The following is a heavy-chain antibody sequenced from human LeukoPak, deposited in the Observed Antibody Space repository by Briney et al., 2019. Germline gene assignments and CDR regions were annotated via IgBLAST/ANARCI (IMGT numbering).Heavy chain of an antibody. CDR1: GYTFTSYD. V-gene: IGHV1-8*01. J-gene: IGHJ4*02. CDR3: ARGRRCSGGSCYSVWLY. CDR2: KNPNSGNT. D-gene: IGHD2-15*01. Sequence: GASVKVSCKASGYTFTSYDINWVRQATGQGLEWMGWKNPNSGNTGYAQKFQGRVTMTRNTSISTAYMELSSLRSEDTAVYYCARGRRCSGGSCYSVWLYWGQGTLVTVSS.